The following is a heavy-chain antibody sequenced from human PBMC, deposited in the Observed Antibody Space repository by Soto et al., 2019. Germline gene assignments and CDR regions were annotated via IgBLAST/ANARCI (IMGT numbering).Heavy chain of an antibody. V-gene: IGHV1-69*01. D-gene: IGHD2-15*01. CDR3: ARIPTHCSGGSCYGAWFDP. J-gene: IGHJ5*02. CDR1: GGTFSSYA. Sequence: QVQLVQSGAEVKKPGSSVKVSCKASGGTFSSYAISWVRQAPGQGLEWMGGIIPIFGTANYAQKFQGRVTITADESTSTAYMELSSLRSEDTAVYSCARIPTHCSGGSCYGAWFDPWGQGTLVTVSS. CDR2: IIPIFGTA.